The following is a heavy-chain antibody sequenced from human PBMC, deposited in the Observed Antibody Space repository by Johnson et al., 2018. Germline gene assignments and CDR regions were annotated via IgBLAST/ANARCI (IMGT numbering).Heavy chain of an antibody. CDR1: GFTFSSNG. CDR2: LWYAGSKK. CDR3: ARDSGSYFDY. V-gene: IGHV3-33*01. J-gene: IGHJ4*02. D-gene: IGHD1-26*01. Sequence: QVQLVESGGGVAQPGRSLRLSCAASGFTFSSNGMHWVRQAPGKGLEWVAVLWYAGSKKYYADSVKGRFTTTRNNSKNTLYRQMNSLSAQDTAVYYCARDSGSYFDYWGQGTLVTVSS.